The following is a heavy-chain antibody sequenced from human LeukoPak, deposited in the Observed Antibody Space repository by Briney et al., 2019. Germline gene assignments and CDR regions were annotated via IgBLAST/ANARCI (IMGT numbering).Heavy chain of an antibody. J-gene: IGHJ4*02. V-gene: IGHV4-59*01. Sequence: SETLSLTCTVSGGSISSYYWSWIRQPPGKGLECIVYIYYSGSTNYNPSLKSRVTISVDTSKNQFSLKLSSVTAADTAVYYCARGGSIAARGAYYFDYWGQGTLVTVSS. D-gene: IGHD6-6*01. CDR3: ARGGSIAARGAYYFDY. CDR2: IYYSGST. CDR1: GGSISSYY.